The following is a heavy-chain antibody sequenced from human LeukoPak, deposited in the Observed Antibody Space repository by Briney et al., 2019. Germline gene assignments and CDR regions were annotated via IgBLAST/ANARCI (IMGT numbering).Heavy chain of an antibody. CDR1: GGSISSYY. CDR2: ISYSGST. V-gene: IGHV4-59*08. J-gene: IGHJ5*02. CDR3: ASLTAAVEWFDP. Sequence: SETLSLTCTFSGGSISSYYWSWIRQPPGKGLEWIGYISYSGSTNYNPSLKSRVTISVDTSKTQFSLKMSPVTAADTAVYYCASLTAAVEWFDPWGQGTLVTVSS. D-gene: IGHD6-13*01.